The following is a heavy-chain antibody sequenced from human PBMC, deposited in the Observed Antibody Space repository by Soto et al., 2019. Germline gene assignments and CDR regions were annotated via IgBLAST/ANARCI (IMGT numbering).Heavy chain of an antibody. CDR1: GGSVSSGSYY. CDR2: IYYSGST. D-gene: IGHD3-10*01. Sequence: SETLSLTCTVSGGSVSSGSYYWSWIRQPPGKGLEWIGYIYYSGSTNYNPSLKSRVTISVDTSKNQFSLKPSSVTAADTAVYYCARVGATMVRGATDYWGQGTLVTVSS. CDR3: ARVGATMVRGATDY. V-gene: IGHV4-61*01. J-gene: IGHJ4*02.